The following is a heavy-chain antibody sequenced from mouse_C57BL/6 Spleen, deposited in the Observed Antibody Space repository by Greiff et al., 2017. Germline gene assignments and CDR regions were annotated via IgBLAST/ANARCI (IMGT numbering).Heavy chain of an antibody. CDR1: GYTFTSYW. V-gene: IGHV1-5*01. J-gene: IGHJ4*01. D-gene: IGHD1-1*01. Sequence: EVKLQQSGTVLARPGASVKMSCKTSGYTFTSYWMHWVKQRPGQGLEWIGAIYPGNSDTSYNQKFKGKAKLTAVTSASTAYMELSSLTNEDSAVXYCTRGITTVVATEYAMDYWGQGTSVTVSS. CDR2: IYPGNSDT. CDR3: TRGITTVVATEYAMDY.